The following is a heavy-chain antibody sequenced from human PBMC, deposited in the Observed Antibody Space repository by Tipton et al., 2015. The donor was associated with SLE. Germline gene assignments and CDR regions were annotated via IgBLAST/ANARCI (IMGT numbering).Heavy chain of an antibody. Sequence: GLVKPSETLSLTCAVYGGSFSGYYWSWIRQPPGKGLEWIGEINHSGSTNYNPSLKSRVTISVDTSKNQFSLKLSSVTAADTAVYYCAREGSGSAFDYWGQGTLVTVSS. CDR3: AREGSGSAFDY. D-gene: IGHD3-10*01. CDR1: GGSFSGYY. CDR2: INHSGST. J-gene: IGHJ4*02. V-gene: IGHV4-34*01.